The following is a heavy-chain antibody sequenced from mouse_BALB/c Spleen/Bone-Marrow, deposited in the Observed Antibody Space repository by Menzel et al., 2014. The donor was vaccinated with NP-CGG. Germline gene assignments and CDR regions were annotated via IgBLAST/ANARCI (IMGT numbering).Heavy chain of an antibody. Sequence: QVQLQQSGAELVRPGASVKLSCKASGYTFTSYWINWVKQRPGQGLEWIGNIYPSDSYTNYNQKFKDKATLTVDKSSSTAYMQLGRPTSEDSAVYYCTRSYGSSYEDYFDYWGQGTTLTVSS. J-gene: IGHJ2*01. D-gene: IGHD1-1*01. CDR2: IYPSDSYT. CDR1: GYTFTSYW. CDR3: TRSYGSSYEDYFDY. V-gene: IGHV1-69*02.